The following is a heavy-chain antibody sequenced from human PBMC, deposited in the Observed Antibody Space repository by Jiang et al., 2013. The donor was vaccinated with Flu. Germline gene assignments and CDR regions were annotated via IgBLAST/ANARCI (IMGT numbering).Heavy chain of an antibody. CDR3: ARADPLYYYYYMDV. CDR2: IYYSGST. Sequence: GPGLVKPSETLSLTCTVSGASISSYYWSWIRQPPGKGLEWIGYIYYSGSTNYNPSLKSRVTISVDTSKNQFSLKLSSVIAADTAVYYCARADPLYYYYYMDVWGK. V-gene: IGHV4-59*01. CDR1: GASISSYY. J-gene: IGHJ6*03.